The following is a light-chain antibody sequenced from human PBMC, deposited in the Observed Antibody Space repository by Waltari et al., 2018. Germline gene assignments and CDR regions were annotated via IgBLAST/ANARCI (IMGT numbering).Light chain of an antibody. J-gene: IGKJ4*01. CDR2: GAS. CDR1: QTVRTTY. Sequence: EIVLTQSPGTLSLSPGERATLSCRAIQTVRTTYLAWYQQRPGQPPTLLIYGASSRASGVPYRFSGSGSGTDFSLTISMLEPEDFAVYYCQQYDISPLTFGGGTKVEIK. V-gene: IGKV3-20*01. CDR3: QQYDISPLT.